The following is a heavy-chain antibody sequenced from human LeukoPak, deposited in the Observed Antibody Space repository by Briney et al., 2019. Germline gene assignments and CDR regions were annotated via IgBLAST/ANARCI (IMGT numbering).Heavy chain of an antibody. CDR2: VHSSGST. Sequence: SETLSLTCTFSGXSMSGQFWSWFRQPPGKGLEWIGYVHSSGSTHYNPSLKSRVTISIDTSKNQFSLNLSSVTAADTALYYCARHVSVTPWFFDLWGRGTLVTVSS. J-gene: IGHJ2*01. D-gene: IGHD4-17*01. CDR1: GXSMSGQF. V-gene: IGHV4-59*08. CDR3: ARHVSVTPWFFDL.